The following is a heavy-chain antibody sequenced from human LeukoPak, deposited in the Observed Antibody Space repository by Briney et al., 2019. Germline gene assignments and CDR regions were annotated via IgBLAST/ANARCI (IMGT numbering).Heavy chain of an antibody. CDR3: ATGVYCATTTCPGYQHYYYFMDV. Sequence: ASVKVSCKVSGFTLADLSMHWVRQAPGKGLELVGGFDRKNGDTIYAQRFRGRVTLTEDTSTGTAYMELSSLSADDTAVYYCATGVYCATTTCPGYQHYYYFMDVWGKGTTVAVSS. D-gene: IGHD2-21*01. CDR2: FDRKNGDT. V-gene: IGHV1-24*01. J-gene: IGHJ6*03. CDR1: GFTLADLS.